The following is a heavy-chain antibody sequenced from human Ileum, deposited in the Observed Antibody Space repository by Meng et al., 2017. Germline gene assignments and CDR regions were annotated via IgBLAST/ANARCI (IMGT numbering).Heavy chain of an antibody. CDR1: GFTFCSYA. D-gene: IGHD3-22*01. CDR2: ISFDGSNK. CDR3: ARGLPYYDSTDYYRLDY. V-gene: IGHV3-30-3*01. Sequence: QVHLVESGGAVVQPGRSLRLSCAVSGFTFCSYAVHWVRQAPGKGLEWVAVISFDGSNKYYIDSVKGRFTISRDNSKNTVFLQMGSLRAEDTALYYCARGLPYYDSTDYYRLDYWGQGTLVTVSS. J-gene: IGHJ4*02.